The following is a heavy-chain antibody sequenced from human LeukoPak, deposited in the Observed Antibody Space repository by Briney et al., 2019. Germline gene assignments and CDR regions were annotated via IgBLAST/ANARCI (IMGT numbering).Heavy chain of an antibody. CDR3: ARESCSSTSCYYVY. D-gene: IGHD2-2*01. J-gene: IGHJ4*02. V-gene: IGHV1-2*02. CDR2: INPNSGGT. CDR1: GYTFTGYY. Sequence: GASVKVSCKASGYTFTGYYMHWVRQAPGQGLEWMGWINPNSGGTNYAQKFQGRVTMTRDTSISTAYMELSRLRSDDTAVYYCARESCSSTSCYYVYWGQGTLVTVSS.